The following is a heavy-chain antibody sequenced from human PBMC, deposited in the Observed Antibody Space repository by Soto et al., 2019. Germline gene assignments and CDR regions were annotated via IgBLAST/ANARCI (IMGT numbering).Heavy chain of an antibody. V-gene: IGHV1-18*01. CDR2: ISAYNGNT. D-gene: IGHD3-9*01. CDR1: GYTFTSYG. CDR3: ARACSRGFYDVLTGYYCFDY. Sequence: ASVKVSCKASGYTFTSYGISWVRQAPGQGLEWMGWISAYNGNTKYAQKFQGRVTMTTDTSISTAYMELRRLRSDDTAVYYCARACSRGFYDVLTGYYCFDYWSQGALVTVSS. J-gene: IGHJ4*02.